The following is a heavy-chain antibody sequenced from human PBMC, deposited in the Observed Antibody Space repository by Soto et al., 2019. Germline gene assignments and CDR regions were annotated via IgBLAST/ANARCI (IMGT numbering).Heavy chain of an antibody. CDR1: GYTFSSYG. J-gene: IGHJ6*02. V-gene: IGHV1-18*01. CDR3: VRVNGYCSRTRCFVVRSYTMDV. CDR2: ISAYNGNT. Sequence: QVQLVQSGAAVKKPGASVKVSCKASGYTFSSYGISWVRQAAGQGVEWMGWISAYNGNTNYAQKLQGRVTITTDTSTSIAYMELRSPRSDDTAVYYCVRVNGYCSRTRCFVVRSYTMDVWGQGTTVTVSS. D-gene: IGHD2-2*01.